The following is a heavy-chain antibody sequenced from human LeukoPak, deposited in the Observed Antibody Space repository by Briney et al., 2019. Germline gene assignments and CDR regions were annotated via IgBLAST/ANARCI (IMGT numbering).Heavy chain of an antibody. Sequence: PSETLSLTCTVSGGSISSGGYYWSWIRQHPGKGLEWIGYIYYSGSTYYNPSLKSRVTISVDTSKNQFSLKLSSVTAADTAVYYCARHGEGGAFDIWGQGTMVTVSS. CDR3: ARHGEGGAFDI. CDR2: IYYSGST. CDR1: GGSISSGGYY. J-gene: IGHJ3*02. V-gene: IGHV4-31*03. D-gene: IGHD3-10*01.